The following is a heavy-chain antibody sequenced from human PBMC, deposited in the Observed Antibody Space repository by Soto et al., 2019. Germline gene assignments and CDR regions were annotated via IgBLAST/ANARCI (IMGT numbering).Heavy chain of an antibody. J-gene: IGHJ4*02. D-gene: IGHD6-13*01. Sequence: NPSETLSLTCTVSGGSISSGGYYWSWIRQHPGKGLEWIGYIYYSGSTYYNPSLKSRVTISVDTSKNQFSLKLSSVTAADTAVYYCAREGAAAGNFDYWGQGTLVTVSS. CDR2: IYYSGST. CDR3: AREGAAAGNFDY. V-gene: IGHV4-31*03. CDR1: GGSISSGGYY.